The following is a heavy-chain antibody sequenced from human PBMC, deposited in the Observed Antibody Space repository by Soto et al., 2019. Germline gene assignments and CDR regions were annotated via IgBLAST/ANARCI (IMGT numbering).Heavy chain of an antibody. CDR2: IRNSGGNT. D-gene: IGHD1-26*01. CDR3: AKDLGYSGTYHHFQL. Sequence: GGSLRLSCAASGFSTSNYAMSWVRQAPGKGLEWVAMIRNSGGNTYYADSVEGRFTISTDNSNNTLFLQMNSLRAEDTAVYYCAKDLGYSGTYHHFQLWGLGTLVTVSS. CDR1: GFSTSNYA. V-gene: IGHV3-23*01. J-gene: IGHJ1*01.